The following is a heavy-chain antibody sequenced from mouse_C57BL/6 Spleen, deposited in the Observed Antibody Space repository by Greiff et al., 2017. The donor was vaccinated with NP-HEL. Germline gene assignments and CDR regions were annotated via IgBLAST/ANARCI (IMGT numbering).Heavy chain of an antibody. CDR2: IHPSDSDT. V-gene: IGHV1-74*01. Sequence: QVQLQQPGAELVKPGASVKVSCKASGYTFTSYWMPWVNLRPGQGLEWIGRIHPSDSDTNYNQKFKGKATLTVDKSSSIAYMQLSSLTSEDSSVYYVASMVTTGRYAMDYWGQGTSVTVSS. D-gene: IGHD2-2*01. J-gene: IGHJ4*01. CDR3: ASMVTTGRYAMDY. CDR1: GYTFTSYW.